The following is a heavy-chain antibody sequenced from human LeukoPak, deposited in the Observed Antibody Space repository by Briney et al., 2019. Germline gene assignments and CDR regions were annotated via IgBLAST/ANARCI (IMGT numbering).Heavy chain of an antibody. CDR2: IHYSGYT. CDR1: GGSISSYY. Sequence: PSETLSLTCTVSGGSISSYYWSWIRQPPGKELEWIGYIHYSGYTNYNPSLKSRVTMSVDTSKNQFSLKLSSVTAADTAVYYCARWSSPYGSGRFDPWGQGTLVTVSS. V-gene: IGHV4-59*01. J-gene: IGHJ5*02. D-gene: IGHD3-10*01. CDR3: ARWSSPYGSGRFDP.